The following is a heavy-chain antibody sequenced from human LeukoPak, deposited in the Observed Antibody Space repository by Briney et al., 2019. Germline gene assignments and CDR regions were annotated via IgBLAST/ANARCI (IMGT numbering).Heavy chain of an antibody. D-gene: IGHD2-21*02. Sequence: GGSLRLSCAASGFTFSSYWMSWVRQAPGKGLEWVANIKQDGSEKYYVDSVKGRFTIPRDNAKNSLYLQMNSLRAEDTAVYYCASHRFKSRVATLDYWGQGTLVTVSS. J-gene: IGHJ4*02. V-gene: IGHV3-7*01. CDR3: ASHRFKSRVATLDY. CDR1: GFTFSSYW. CDR2: IKQDGSEK.